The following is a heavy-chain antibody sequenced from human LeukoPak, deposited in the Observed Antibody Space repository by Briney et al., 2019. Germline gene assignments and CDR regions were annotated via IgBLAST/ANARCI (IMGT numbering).Heavy chain of an antibody. D-gene: IGHD5-18*01. J-gene: IGHJ4*02. CDR3: ARGSVYSYGPPDY. CDR1: GFTFSTYT. Sequence: GGSLRLSCAASGFTFSTYTMYWVRQAPGKGLEYVSVIRRHGLTTFYAKSVEGRFIISRDNSKNTLYLQMGSLRVEDMAVYYCARGSVYSYGPPDYWGQGTMVTVSS. CDR2: IRRHGLTT. V-gene: IGHV3-64*01.